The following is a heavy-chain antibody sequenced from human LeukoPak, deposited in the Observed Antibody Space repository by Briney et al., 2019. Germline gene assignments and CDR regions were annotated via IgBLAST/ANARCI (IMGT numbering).Heavy chain of an antibody. CDR3: AKDGGLWVSAHWGDS. V-gene: IGHV3-23*01. Sequence: GGSLRLSCAASGFTFSSYTMSWVRQAPGKGLEWVSTITTSDGNTYYADPVKGRFTVSRENPKNTLFLKMNSLRAEDTAVYYCAKDGGLWVSAHWGDSWGRGTLVTVSS. CDR2: ITTSDGNT. J-gene: IGHJ4*02. D-gene: IGHD7-27*01. CDR1: GFTFSSYT.